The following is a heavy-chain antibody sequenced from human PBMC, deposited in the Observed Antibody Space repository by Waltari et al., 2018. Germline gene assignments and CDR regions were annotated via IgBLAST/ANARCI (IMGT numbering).Heavy chain of an antibody. CDR1: GYNFIDYG. Sequence: QVQLVQSGGEVKKPGATAKVSCKASGYNFIDYGIHWVRQAPGQGLEWLGWVSPNNDNTNYAQKVQGRVTMTADTSTRTAYMVLRSLTSDDAAIYYCARGVFYTKYGFKSHFYGLDVWGQGTTITVSS. V-gene: IGHV1-18*01. D-gene: IGHD4-4*01. CDR3: ARGVFYTKYGFKSHFYGLDV. CDR2: VSPNNDNT. J-gene: IGHJ6*02.